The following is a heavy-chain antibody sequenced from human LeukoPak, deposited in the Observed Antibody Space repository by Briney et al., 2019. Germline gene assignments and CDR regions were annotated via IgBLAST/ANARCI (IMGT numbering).Heavy chain of an antibody. CDR2: ISGSTGIT. CDR3: ARGGNVLLWFGESTNFDY. Sequence: PGGSLRLSCAASGFTFSSFAMSWVRQAPGKGLEWVSTISGSTGITYYADSVKGRFTISRDNAKNSLYLQMNSLRAEDTAVYYCARGGNVLLWFGESTNFDYWGQGTLVTVSS. D-gene: IGHD3-10*01. CDR1: GFTFSSFA. J-gene: IGHJ4*02. V-gene: IGHV3-23*01.